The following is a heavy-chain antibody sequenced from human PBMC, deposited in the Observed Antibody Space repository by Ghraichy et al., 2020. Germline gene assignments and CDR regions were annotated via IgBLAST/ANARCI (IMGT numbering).Heavy chain of an antibody. J-gene: IGHJ3*02. D-gene: IGHD3-22*01. CDR2: ISSSSSYI. CDR1: GFTFSSYS. CDR3: ARGLYNYYDSSGSKDAFDI. Sequence: GSLRLSCAASGFTFSSYSMNWVRQAPGKGLEWVSSISSSSSYIYYADSLKGRFTISRDNAKNSRFLQMNSLRAEDTAVYYCARGLYNYYDSSGSKDAFDIWGQGTMVTVSS. V-gene: IGHV3-21*01.